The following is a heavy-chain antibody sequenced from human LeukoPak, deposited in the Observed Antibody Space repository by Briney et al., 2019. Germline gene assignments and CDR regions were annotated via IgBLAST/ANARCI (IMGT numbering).Heavy chain of an antibody. J-gene: IGHJ4*02. Sequence: PGGSLRLSCAASGFTFSSNGMHWFRQAPGKGLEWVAFIQNDGNNKKYADSVKGRFTISRDNSKNTLYLQMNSLRIEDTAVYYCARDWGTSSLYLVNWGQGTLVTVSS. CDR2: IQNDGNNK. D-gene: IGHD6-6*01. CDR3: ARDWGTSSLYLVN. CDR1: GFTFSSNG. V-gene: IGHV3-30*02.